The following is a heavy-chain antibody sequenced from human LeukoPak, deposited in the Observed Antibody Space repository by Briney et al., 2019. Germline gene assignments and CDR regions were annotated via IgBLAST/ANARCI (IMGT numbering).Heavy chain of an antibody. CDR1: GYSFTSYW. J-gene: IGHJ4*02. CDR3: ARLSNYYDSSGYYYPRYYFDY. V-gene: IGHV5-51*01. Sequence: GESLKISCKGSGYSFTSYWIGWVRQMPGKGLEWMGIIYPGDSDARYSPSFQGQVTISADKSISTACLQWSSLKASDTAMYYCARLSNYYDSSGYYYPRYYFDYWGQGTLVTVSS. CDR2: IYPGDSDA. D-gene: IGHD3-22*01.